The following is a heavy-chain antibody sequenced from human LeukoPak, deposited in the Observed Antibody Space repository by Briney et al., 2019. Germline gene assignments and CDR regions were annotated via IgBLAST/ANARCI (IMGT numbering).Heavy chain of an antibody. CDR3: TKGYYEPFDL. CDR2: ISYDGKT. V-gene: IGHV4-59*01. D-gene: IGHD3-22*01. Sequence: SETLSLTCNLSGASINSYRWNWIRQPPGKGLEWIGYISYDGKTNYNPSLQSRLTLSVDTSKNQFSLNLNSVTAADTARYYCTKGYYEPFDLWGQGTLVTVTS. J-gene: IGHJ4*02. CDR1: GASINSYR.